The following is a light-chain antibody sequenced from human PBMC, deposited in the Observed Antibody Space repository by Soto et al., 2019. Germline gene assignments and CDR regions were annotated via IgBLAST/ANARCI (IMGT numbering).Light chain of an antibody. CDR1: QGVGST. V-gene: IGKV3-11*01. J-gene: IGKJ5*01. CDR2: DAY. Sequence: EIGMTQSPASLSVSPGERVTRSCRASQGVGSTLAWYRQQPGQAPRLLIYDAYIRATGVPARFSGSGSGTDFTLTISSLEPEDFAVYYCQQRSNWPAAINFGQGTRLEIK. CDR3: QQRSNWPAAIN.